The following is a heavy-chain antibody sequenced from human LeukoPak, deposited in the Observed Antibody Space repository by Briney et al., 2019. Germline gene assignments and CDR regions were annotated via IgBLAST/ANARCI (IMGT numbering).Heavy chain of an antibody. Sequence: GGSLRLSCAASGFTFSSYAMSWVRQAPGKGLEWVSAISGSGGSTYYADSVKGRFTISRDNSKNTLYLQMNSLRAEDTAVYYCAKGSGYYDSSGYSSLFDYWGQGTLVTVSS. V-gene: IGHV3-23*01. D-gene: IGHD3-22*01. CDR3: AKGSGYYDSSGYSSLFDY. CDR1: GFTFSSYA. CDR2: ISGSGGST. J-gene: IGHJ4*02.